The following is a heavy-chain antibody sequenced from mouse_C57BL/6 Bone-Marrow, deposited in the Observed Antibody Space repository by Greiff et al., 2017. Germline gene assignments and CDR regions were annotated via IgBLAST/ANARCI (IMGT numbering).Heavy chain of an antibody. CDR3: AREDITTVVATPPWFAY. Sequence: QVQLQQPGAELVKPGASVKLSCKASGYTFTSYWMQWVKQRPGQGLEWIGEIDPSDSYTNYNQKFKGKATLTVDTSSSTAYMQLSNLTSEDSAVYYCAREDITTVVATPPWFAYWGQGTLVTVSA. CDR1: GYTFTSYW. D-gene: IGHD1-1*01. V-gene: IGHV1-50*01. J-gene: IGHJ3*01. CDR2: IDPSDSYT.